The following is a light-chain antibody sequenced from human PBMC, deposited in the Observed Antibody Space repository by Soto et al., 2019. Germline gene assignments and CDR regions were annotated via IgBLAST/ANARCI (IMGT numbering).Light chain of an antibody. CDR3: SSYTSTGTDVV. J-gene: IGLJ2*01. CDR1: SSDVGRYNY. V-gene: IGLV2-14*01. CDR2: DVS. Sequence: QSVLTQPASVSGSPGQSITISCTGTSSDVGRYNYVSWYQQHPGKAPKLMIYDVSFRPSGVSNRFSGSKSGNTASLTISGLQADDEADYYCSSYTSTGTDVVFGGGTKVTVL.